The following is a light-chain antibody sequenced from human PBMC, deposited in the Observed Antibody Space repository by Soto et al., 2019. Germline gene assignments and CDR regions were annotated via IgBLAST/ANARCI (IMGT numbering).Light chain of an antibody. CDR1: QSVRSS. J-gene: IGKJ1*01. CDR3: QQYDNCPQT. Sequence: EIVMTQSPATLSVSPGERATLSCGASQSVRSSLAWYQQKPGQAPRLLIHGASTRAPGVPARFSGSGSGTDFTLTISSLQSEDFAVYYCQQYDNCPQTFGQGTKVDIK. CDR2: GAS. V-gene: IGKV3-15*01.